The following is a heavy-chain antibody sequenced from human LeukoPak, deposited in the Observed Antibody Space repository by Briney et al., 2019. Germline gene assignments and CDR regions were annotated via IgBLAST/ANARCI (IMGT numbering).Heavy chain of an antibody. J-gene: IGHJ4*02. D-gene: IGHD2-2*01. CDR1: GFTFRNYW. Sequence: GGSLRLSCAASGFTFRNYWMSWVRQAPGKGLEWVANIKEDGSGKYYVDSVKGRFTISRDNAKNSLYLQMNSLRAEDTAVYYCAREWGVAIPAAAFDYWGQGTLVTVSS. CDR2: IKEDGSGK. CDR3: AREWGVAIPAAAFDY. V-gene: IGHV3-7*01.